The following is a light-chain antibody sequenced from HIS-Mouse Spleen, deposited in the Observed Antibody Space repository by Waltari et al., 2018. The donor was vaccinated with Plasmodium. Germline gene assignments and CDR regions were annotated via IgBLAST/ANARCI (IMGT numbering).Light chain of an antibody. CDR1: QSVRSSY. CDR3: QQYGSSPPVT. J-gene: IGKJ3*01. V-gene: IGKV3-20*01. CDR2: GAS. Sequence: EIVLTQSPGTLSLSPGERATLSCRASQSVRSSYLAWYQQKPGQAPRLRIYGASSRATGIPDSFSGSWSGTDFTLTISRLEPEDFAVYYCQQYGSSPPVTFGPGTKVDIK.